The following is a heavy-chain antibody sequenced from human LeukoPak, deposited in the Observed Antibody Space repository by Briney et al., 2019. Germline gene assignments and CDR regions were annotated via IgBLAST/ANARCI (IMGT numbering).Heavy chain of an antibody. Sequence: ASVKVSCKASGYTFTHYGISWVRQAPGQGLEWVGWISAYNGNTKYVQKLQDRVTMTTDTSTSTAYMELRSLISDDTAVYYCARLVGYYYEPFDYWGQGTLVTVSS. J-gene: IGHJ4*02. V-gene: IGHV1-18*04. CDR3: ARLVGYYYEPFDY. D-gene: IGHD3-22*01. CDR1: GYTFTHYG. CDR2: ISAYNGNT.